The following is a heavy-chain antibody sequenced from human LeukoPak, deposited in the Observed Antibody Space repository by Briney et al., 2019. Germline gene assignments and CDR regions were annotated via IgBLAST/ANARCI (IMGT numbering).Heavy chain of an antibody. CDR1: GYTFTSYY. CDR2: INPSVSRT. D-gene: IGHD2-15*01. Sequence: GASVKVSCKASGYTFTSYYIYWVRQAPGQGLEWMGRINPSVSRTSSAQKFQGRVIMTRDTSTTTVYMELSSLRSEDTAVYYCARAPGYCSGGRCLDEGAFDIWGQGTMVTVSS. CDR3: ARAPGYCSGGRCLDEGAFDI. V-gene: IGHV1-46*01. J-gene: IGHJ3*02.